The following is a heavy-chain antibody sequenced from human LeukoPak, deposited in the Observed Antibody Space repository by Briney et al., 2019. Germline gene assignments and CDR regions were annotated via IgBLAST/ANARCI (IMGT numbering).Heavy chain of an antibody. CDR3: VFYCSSTSCYLNFDY. CDR2: IYHSGST. D-gene: IGHD2-2*01. Sequence: SQTLALTCTVSGGSISSGGYYWSWIRQPPGKGLEWIGYIYHSGSTYYNPSLKSRVTISVDRSKNQFSLKLSSVTAEDTAVYYCVFYCSSTSCYLNFDYWGQGTLVTVSS. J-gene: IGHJ4*02. V-gene: IGHV4-30-2*01. CDR1: GGSISSGGYY.